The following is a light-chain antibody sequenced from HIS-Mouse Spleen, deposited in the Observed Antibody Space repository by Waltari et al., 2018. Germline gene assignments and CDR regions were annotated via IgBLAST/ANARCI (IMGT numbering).Light chain of an antibody. Sequence: QSALTQPRSVSGSPGQSVTISCTGTSSDVGGYNYVSWYQQYPAKAPKLMIYDVSKRPSGVPDRFSGSKSGNTASLTISGLQAEDEADYYCCSYAGSYTGVFGTGTKVTVL. CDR1: SSDVGGYNY. V-gene: IGLV2-11*01. CDR2: DVS. J-gene: IGLJ1*01. CDR3: CSYAGSYTGV.